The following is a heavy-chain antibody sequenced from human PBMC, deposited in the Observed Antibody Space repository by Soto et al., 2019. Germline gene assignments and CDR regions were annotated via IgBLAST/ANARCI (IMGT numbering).Heavy chain of an antibody. CDR2: ISSNGGST. V-gene: IGHV3-64*01. D-gene: IGHD7-27*01. CDR1: GFTFSSYA. Sequence: EVQLVESGGGLVQPGGSLRLSCAASGFTFSSYAMHWDRQAPGKGLEYVSAISSNGGSTYYANSVKGRFTISRDNSKNTLYLQMGSLRAEDMAVYYCARALGYAFDIWGQGTMVTVSS. CDR3: ARALGYAFDI. J-gene: IGHJ3*02.